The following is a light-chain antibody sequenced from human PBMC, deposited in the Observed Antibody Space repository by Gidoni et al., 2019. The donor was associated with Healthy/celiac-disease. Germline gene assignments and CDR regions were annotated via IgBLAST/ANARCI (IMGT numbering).Light chain of an antibody. CDR1: QGISNY. J-gene: IGKJ3*01. Sequence: DIQMTQSPSSLSASVGDRVTITCRASQGISNYLAWYQQKPEKVPKLLIYAASTLQSGVPSRFSGSGSGTDFTLTISSRQPEDVATDYCQKYNSAPRAFGPGTKVDIK. V-gene: IGKV1-27*01. CDR2: AAS. CDR3: QKYNSAPRA.